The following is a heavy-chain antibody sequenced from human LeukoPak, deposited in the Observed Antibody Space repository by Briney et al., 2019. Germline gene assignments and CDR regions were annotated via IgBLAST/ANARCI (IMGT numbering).Heavy chain of an antibody. CDR1: GFTFSNAW. CDR3: ARDPHYRKGYFDY. CDR2: IYSGGST. V-gene: IGHV3-66*01. J-gene: IGHJ4*02. Sequence: GGSLRLSCAASGFTFSNAWMNWVRQAPGKGLEWVSVIYSGGSTYYADSVKGRFTISRDNSKNTLYLQMNSLRAEDTAVYYCARDPHYRKGYFDYWGQGTLVTVSS. D-gene: IGHD4-11*01.